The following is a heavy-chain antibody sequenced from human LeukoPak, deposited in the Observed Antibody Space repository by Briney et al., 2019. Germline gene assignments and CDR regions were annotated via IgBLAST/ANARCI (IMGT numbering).Heavy chain of an antibody. J-gene: IGHJ4*02. D-gene: IGHD4/OR15-4a*01. CDR2: MSGSGKNT. V-gene: IGHV3-23*01. CDR3: AKPLHDYGDSYLDY. CDR1: GFTFRIYA. Sequence: GGSLRLSCAASGFTFRIYAMTWVRQAPGKGLEWVSAMSGSGKNTWYADSVKGRFIISRDNSRNTLYLQMNSLRAEDTAVYYCAKPLHDYGDSYLDYWGQGTLVTVSS.